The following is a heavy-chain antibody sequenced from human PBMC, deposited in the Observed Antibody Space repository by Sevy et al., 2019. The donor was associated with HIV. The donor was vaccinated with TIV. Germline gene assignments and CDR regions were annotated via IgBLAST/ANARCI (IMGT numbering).Heavy chain of an antibody. CDR3: ARRVYSSSSSLSLYYYYMDV. CDR2: IYPGDSDT. D-gene: IGHD6-6*01. CDR1: GYSFTSYW. V-gene: IGHV5-51*01. J-gene: IGHJ6*03. Sequence: GESLKISCKGSGYSFTSYWIGWVRQMPGKGLEWVGIIYPGDSDTRYSPSFQGQVTISADKSISTAYLQWSSLKASDTAMYYCARRVYSSSSSLSLYYYYMDVWGKGTTVTVSS.